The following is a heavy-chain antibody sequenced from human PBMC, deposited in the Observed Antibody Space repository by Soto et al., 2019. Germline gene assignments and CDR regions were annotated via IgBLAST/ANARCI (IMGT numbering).Heavy chain of an antibody. CDR3: ARAGSWYSEYFQH. CDR2: ISSSSSTI. D-gene: IGHD6-13*01. Sequence: EVQLVESGGGLVQPGGSLRLSCAASGFTFSSYSMNWVRQAPGKGLEWVSYISSSSSTIYYADSVKGRFTISRDNAKNSLYLQMNSLRAEDTAVYYCARAGSWYSEYFQHWGQGTLVTVSS. CDR1: GFTFSSYS. V-gene: IGHV3-48*01. J-gene: IGHJ1*01.